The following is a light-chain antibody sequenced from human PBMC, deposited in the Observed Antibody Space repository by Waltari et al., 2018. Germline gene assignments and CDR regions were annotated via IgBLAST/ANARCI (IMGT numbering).Light chain of an antibody. CDR2: GAS. J-gene: IGKJ2*01. CDR3: QQYGSSILYT. V-gene: IGKV3-20*01. CDR1: MSITKRY. Sequence: ELTQSPGTLSLSPGERATLSCRASMSITKRYFAWYQQKPGQAPRLLIYGASSRAAGIPDRFSGAGSGTDFTLTISRLEPEDSAVYYCQQYGSSILYTFGQGTKLEIK.